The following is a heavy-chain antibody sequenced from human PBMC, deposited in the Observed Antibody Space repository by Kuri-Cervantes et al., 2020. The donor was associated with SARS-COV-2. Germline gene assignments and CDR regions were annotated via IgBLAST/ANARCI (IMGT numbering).Heavy chain of an antibody. D-gene: IGHD2-2*01. CDR1: GLTFSTYG. CDR2: ISDTAFFI. CDR3: ARVGYCSSTSCRRFDY. J-gene: IGHJ4*02. V-gene: IGHV3-21*04. Sequence: GESLKISCAASGLTFSTYGMHWVRQAPGKGLEWIASISDTAFFIYYADSVKGRFTISRDNSKNTLYLQMNSLRAEDTAVYYCARVGYCSSTSCRRFDYWGQGTLVTVSS.